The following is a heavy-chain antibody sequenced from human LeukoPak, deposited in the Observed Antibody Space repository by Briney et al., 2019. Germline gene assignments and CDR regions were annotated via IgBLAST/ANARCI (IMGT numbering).Heavy chain of an antibody. D-gene: IGHD6-13*01. CDR3: ARGNIAAAGEGYLH. CDR1: GGTFSSYA. CDR2: IIPIFGTA. V-gene: IGHV1-69*06. Sequence: GASVKVSCKASGGTFSSYAISWVRQAPGQGLEWMGGIIPIFGTANYAQKFQGRVTITADKSTTTTYMELSSLRSEDTGMYCARGNIAAAGEGYLHWGQGTLVTVSS. J-gene: IGHJ1*01.